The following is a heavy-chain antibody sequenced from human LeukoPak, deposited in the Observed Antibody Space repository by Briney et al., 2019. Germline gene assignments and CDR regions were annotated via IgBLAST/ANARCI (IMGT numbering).Heavy chain of an antibody. D-gene: IGHD5-12*01. V-gene: IGHV3-73*01. CDR3: ARLEVTVVATIDY. J-gene: IGHJ4*02. CDR2: IRSKANSYAT. CDR1: GFTFSGSA. Sequence: GGSLRLSCAASGFTFSGSAMHWVRQASGKGLEWVGRIRSKANSYATAYAASVKGRFTISRDDSKNTAYLQMNSLKTEDTAVYYCARLEVTVVATIDYWGQGTLVTVSS.